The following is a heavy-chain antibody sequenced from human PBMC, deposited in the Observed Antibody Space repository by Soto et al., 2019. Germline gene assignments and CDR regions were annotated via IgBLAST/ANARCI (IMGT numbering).Heavy chain of an antibody. CDR2: ISGKNGNT. V-gene: IGHV1-18*04. J-gene: IGHJ6*02. D-gene: IGHD2-2*01. CDR3: ARVSSSIVVVPDFGMDV. CDR1: GYTFISHG. Sequence: QVQLVQSGVEVKKPGASVKVSCKASGYTFISHGISWVRQAPGQGLEWIGWISGKNGNTNYAQKPQGRVTLTTDTFSSTAYMELRSLRSADTAVYYCARVSSSIVVVPDFGMDVWGQGTTVTVSS.